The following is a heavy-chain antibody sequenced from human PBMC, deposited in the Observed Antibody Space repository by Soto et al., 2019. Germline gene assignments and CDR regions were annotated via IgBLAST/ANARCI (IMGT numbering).Heavy chain of an antibody. CDR3: AKDVSWGQSDY. Sequence: PGGSLRLSCAASGFSFSSYWMHWFRQAPGKGPVWVSQINLDGTTTNYADSVKGRFTISRDNAENTLYLHMNSLRAEDTAVYYCAKDVSWGQSDYWGQGTLVTVS. J-gene: IGHJ4*02. CDR1: GFSFSSYW. D-gene: IGHD3-16*01. CDR2: INLDGTTT. V-gene: IGHV3-74*01.